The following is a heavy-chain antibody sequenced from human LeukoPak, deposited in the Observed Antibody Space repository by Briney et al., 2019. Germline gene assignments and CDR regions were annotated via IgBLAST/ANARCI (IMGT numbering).Heavy chain of an antibody. CDR1: GGSISSSSYY. V-gene: IGHV4-39*01. D-gene: IGHD2-15*01. CDR3: ARLGWQPKRGWFDP. J-gene: IGHJ5*02. Sequence: SETLSLTCTVSGGSISSSSYYWGWIRQPPGKGLEWIGSIYYSGSTYYNPSLRSRVTISVDTSKNQFSLKLSSVTAADTAVYYCARLGWQPKRGWFDPWGQGTLVTVSS. CDR2: IYYSGST.